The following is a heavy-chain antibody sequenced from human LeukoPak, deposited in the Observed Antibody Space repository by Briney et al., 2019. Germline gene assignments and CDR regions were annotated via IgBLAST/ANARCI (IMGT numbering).Heavy chain of an antibody. Sequence: GGSLRLSCAASGFTFDDYGMSWVRQAPGKGLEWVSGINWNGGSTGYADSVKGRFTISRDNAKNSLYLQMNSLRAEDTALYYCAGSIAAAGTHYYYYMDVWGKGTTVTVSS. CDR1: GFTFDDYG. D-gene: IGHD6-13*01. V-gene: IGHV3-20*04. CDR3: AGSIAAAGTHYYYYMDV. J-gene: IGHJ6*03. CDR2: INWNGGST.